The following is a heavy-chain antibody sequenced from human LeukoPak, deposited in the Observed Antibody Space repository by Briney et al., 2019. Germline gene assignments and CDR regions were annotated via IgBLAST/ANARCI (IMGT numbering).Heavy chain of an antibody. CDR3: AKARGLSQYYYDSSGFPLDY. V-gene: IGHV3-43D*03. CDR1: GFTFDDYA. Sequence: GGSLRLSCAASGFTFDDYAMHWVRQAPGKGLEWVSLISWDGGSTYYADSVKGRFTISRDNSKNSLYLQMNSLRAEDTALYYCAKARGLSQYYYDSSGFPLDYWGQGTLVTVSS. D-gene: IGHD3-22*01. CDR2: ISWDGGST. J-gene: IGHJ4*02.